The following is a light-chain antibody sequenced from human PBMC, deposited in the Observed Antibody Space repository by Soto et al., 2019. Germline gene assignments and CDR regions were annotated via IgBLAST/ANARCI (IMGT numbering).Light chain of an antibody. V-gene: IGKV3-20*01. CDR3: QQYGSSPPT. CDR1: QSVSSSY. CDR2: GAS. Sequence: EIVLTQSPGTLSLSPGERATLSCRASQSVSSSYLAWYQQKPGQAPRRLIYGASSRATGIPDRFSGSGSGTDFTLTISRLEPEDFALYYCQQYGSSPPTFGQGTKVET. J-gene: IGKJ1*01.